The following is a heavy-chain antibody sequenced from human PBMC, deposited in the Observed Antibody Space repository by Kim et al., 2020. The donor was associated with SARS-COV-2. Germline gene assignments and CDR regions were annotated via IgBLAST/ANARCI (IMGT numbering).Heavy chain of an antibody. J-gene: IGHJ5*02. CDR3: AREMGIAAAGTGWFDP. D-gene: IGHD6-13*01. Sequence: GGSLRLSCAASGFTFSSYEMNWVRQAPGKGLEWVSYISSSGSTIYYADAVKGRFTISRDNAKNSLYLQMNSLRAEDTAVYYCAREMGIAAAGTGWFDPWGKGTLVTVSS. CDR2: ISSSGSTI. CDR1: GFTFSSYE. V-gene: IGHV3-48*03.